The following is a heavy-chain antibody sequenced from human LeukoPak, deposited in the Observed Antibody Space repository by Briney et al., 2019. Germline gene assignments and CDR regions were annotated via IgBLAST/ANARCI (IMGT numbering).Heavy chain of an antibody. CDR3: VRGGGRGDYNERYYFDY. CDR1: GFTFCSYG. V-gene: IGHV3-30*02. CDR2: IRYDGSNK. D-gene: IGHD3-22*01. J-gene: IGHJ4*02. Sequence: GGSLRLSCAASGFTFCSYGMHWVRQAPGKGLVDWVSFIRYDGSNKNYADSVKGRFTISRDNVKNSVNLQMNSLRAEDTAVYYCVRGGGRGDYNERYYFDYWGQGTLVTVSS.